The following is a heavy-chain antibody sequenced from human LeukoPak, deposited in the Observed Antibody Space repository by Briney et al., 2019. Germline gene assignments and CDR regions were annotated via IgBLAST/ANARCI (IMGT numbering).Heavy chain of an antibody. J-gene: IGHJ5*02. CDR1: GFTFGDYY. CDR3: ARDDVVVPAALGGWFDP. Sequence: GGSLRLSCAASGFTFGDYYMSWIRQAPGKGLEWVSYISSSSSYTNYADSVKGRFTISRDNAKNSLYLQMNSLRAEDTAVYYCARDDVVVPAALGGWFDPWGQGTLVTVSS. CDR2: ISSSSSYT. V-gene: IGHV3-11*06. D-gene: IGHD2-2*01.